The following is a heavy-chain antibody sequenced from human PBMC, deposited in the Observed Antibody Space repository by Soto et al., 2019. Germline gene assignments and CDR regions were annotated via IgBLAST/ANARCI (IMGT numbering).Heavy chain of an antibody. Sequence: GGYLRLSCEDSGFTFSSYSMKWVRQAPGKGLEWVSYISSSSSYIYYADSMKGRFTIFRDNAKNSLYVQMKRLRAEDTAVYYWSRDAYAFEIWGQGTMVTVSS. CDR3: SRDAYAFEI. J-gene: IGHJ3*02. CDR1: GFTFSSYS. V-gene: IGHV3-21*01. CDR2: ISSSSSYI.